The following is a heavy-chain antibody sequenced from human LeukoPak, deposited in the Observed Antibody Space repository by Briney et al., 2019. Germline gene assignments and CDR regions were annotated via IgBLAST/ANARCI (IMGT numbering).Heavy chain of an antibody. CDR3: ARGAYYYDSSGYFFDY. CDR1: GGTFSSYA. CDR2: IIPIFGTA. V-gene: IGHV1-69*13. Sequence: ASVKVSCKASGGTFSSYAISWVRQAPGQGLEWMGGIIPIFGTANYAQKFQGRVTITADESTSTAYMELSSLRSEDTAVYYCARGAYYYDSSGYFFDYWGQGTLVTVSS. J-gene: IGHJ4*02. D-gene: IGHD3-22*01.